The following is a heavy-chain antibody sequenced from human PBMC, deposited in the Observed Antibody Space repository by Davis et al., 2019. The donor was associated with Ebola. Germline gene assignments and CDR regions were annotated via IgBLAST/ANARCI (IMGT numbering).Heavy chain of an antibody. J-gene: IGHJ4*02. CDR1: GGSVSSGSYY. V-gene: IGHV4-61*01. CDR3: ASLLGYCSGGSCFSS. Sequence: MPSETLSLTCTVSGGSVSSGSYYWSWIRQPPGKGLEWIGYIYYSGSTDYNPSLKSRVTISVDTSKNQFSLKLSSVTAADTAVYYCASLLGYCSGGSCFSSWGQGTLVTVSS. CDR2: IYYSGST. D-gene: IGHD2-15*01.